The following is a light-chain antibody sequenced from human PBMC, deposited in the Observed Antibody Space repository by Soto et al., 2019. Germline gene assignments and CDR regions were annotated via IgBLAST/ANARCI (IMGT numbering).Light chain of an antibody. CDR1: QGISSY. CDR3: QQLDSYLT. Sequence: QLTQSPSSLSASVGDRATITCRASQGISSYLAWYQQKPGKAPELLIYAASTLQTGVPSRFSGSGSGTDFTLTISSLQPEDFATYYCQQLDSYLTFGGGTRLEIK. CDR2: AAS. J-gene: IGKJ5*01. V-gene: IGKV1-9*01.